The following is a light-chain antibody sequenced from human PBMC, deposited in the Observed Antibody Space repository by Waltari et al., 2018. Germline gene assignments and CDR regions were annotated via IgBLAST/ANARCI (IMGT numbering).Light chain of an antibody. CDR1: QSISTS. J-gene: IGKJ2*01. CDR2: AAS. Sequence: DIQVTQSPSSLSASVGDRVTITCRTSQSISTSLNWYQQKPGKPPKLLIFAASALQSGVSSRFSGSGSGAEFTLTISSLQPEDIATFSCQESYSTLYTFGQGTKVEIK. V-gene: IGKV1-39*01. CDR3: QESYSTLYT.